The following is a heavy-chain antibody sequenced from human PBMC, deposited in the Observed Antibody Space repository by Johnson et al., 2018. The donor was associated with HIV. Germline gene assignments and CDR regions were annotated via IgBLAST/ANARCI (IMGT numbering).Heavy chain of an antibody. V-gene: IGHV3-20*04. CDR1: GFTFDDYG. D-gene: IGHD6-13*01. J-gene: IGHJ3*02. CDR2: INWNGGST. CDR3: ARLDEIAAAGTGDAFDI. Sequence: VQLVESGGGVVRPGGSLRLSCAASGFTFDDYGMSWVRQAPGKGLEWVSGINWNGGSTGYADSVKGRFTISRDNAKNSLYLQMNSLRADDTALYYCARLDEIAAAGTGDAFDIWGQGTMVTVSS.